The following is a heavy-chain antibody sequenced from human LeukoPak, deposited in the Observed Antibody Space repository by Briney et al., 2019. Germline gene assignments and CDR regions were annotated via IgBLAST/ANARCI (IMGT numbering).Heavy chain of an antibody. CDR3: ARQGSGNYLSPVNH. D-gene: IGHD1-26*01. CDR1: GGSISSGSYY. V-gene: IGHV4-39*01. J-gene: IGHJ5*02. CDR2: IYYSGST. Sequence: SETLSLTCTVSGGSISSGSYYWGWIRQPPGKGLEWIGSIYYSGSTYYNPSLKSRVTISVDTSKNQFSLKLSSVTAADTAVYYCARQGSGNYLSPVNHWGQGTLVTVSS.